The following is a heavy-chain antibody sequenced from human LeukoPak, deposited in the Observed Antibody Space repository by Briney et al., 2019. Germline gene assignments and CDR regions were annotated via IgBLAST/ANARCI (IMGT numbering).Heavy chain of an antibody. CDR3: ARDCSGGSCYSGYYYYYMDV. V-gene: IGHV4-4*07. Sequence: PSETLSLTCTVSGGSISSYYWSRIRQPAGKGLEWIGRIYTSGSTNYNPSLKSRVTISVDKSKKQFSLKLSSVTTADTAVYYCARDCSGGSCYSGYYYYYMDVWGKGTTVTVSS. CDR2: IYTSGST. J-gene: IGHJ6*03. D-gene: IGHD2-15*01. CDR1: GGSISSYY.